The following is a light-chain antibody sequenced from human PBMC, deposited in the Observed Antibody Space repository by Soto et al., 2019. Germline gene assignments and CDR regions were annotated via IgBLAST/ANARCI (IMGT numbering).Light chain of an antibody. CDR2: GAS. J-gene: IGKJ5*01. CDR3: QQLNNYPPT. Sequence: DIHLSQSPSFLSASVGDSVTITCRASQGIFSYVAWYQQKPGKAPELLIYGASTLQSGVPSRFSGRGSGKEFTLTISNLQAEDVATYFCQQLNNYPPTFGQGTRLEIK. V-gene: IGKV1-9*01. CDR1: QGIFSY.